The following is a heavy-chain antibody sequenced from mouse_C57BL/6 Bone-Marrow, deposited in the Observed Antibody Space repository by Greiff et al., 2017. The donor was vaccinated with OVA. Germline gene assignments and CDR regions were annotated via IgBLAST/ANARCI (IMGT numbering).Heavy chain of an antibody. CDR2: IRLKSDNYAT. V-gene: IGHV6-3*01. CDR3: TADGYDYFDD. Sequence: EVQLQESGGGLVQPGGPMKLSCVASGFTFSNYWMNWVRQSPEKGLEWVAQIRLKSDNYATHYAESVKGRFTISRDDSKSSVYLQMNNLRAEDTGIYYCTADGYDYFDDWGQGTTLTVSS. J-gene: IGHJ2*01. CDR1: GFTFSNYW. D-gene: IGHD2-2*01.